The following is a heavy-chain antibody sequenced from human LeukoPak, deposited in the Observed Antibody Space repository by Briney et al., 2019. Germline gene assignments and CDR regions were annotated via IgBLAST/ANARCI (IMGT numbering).Heavy chain of an antibody. CDR3: ARAVRIFEVVITYYFDY. CDR1: GYTSTSYD. Sequence: ASVKVSCKESGYTSTSYDINWVRHATGQGLEWMGWMNPNSGNTGYAQKFQGRVTITRNTSISTAYMELSSLRSEDTAVYYCARAVRIFEVVITYYFDYWGQGPLVPVSA. CDR2: MNPNSGNT. V-gene: IGHV1-8*03. D-gene: IGHD3-3*01. J-gene: IGHJ4*02.